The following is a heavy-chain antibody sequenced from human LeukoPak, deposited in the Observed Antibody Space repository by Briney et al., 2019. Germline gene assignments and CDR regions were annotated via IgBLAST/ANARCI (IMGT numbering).Heavy chain of an antibody. CDR3: AKDQGGGGDFWSGYFPNTHYYGMDV. J-gene: IGHJ6*02. CDR2: ISGSGGST. CDR1: GFTFSSYA. D-gene: IGHD3-3*01. V-gene: IGHV3-23*01. Sequence: GGSLRLSCAASGFTFSSYAMSWVRQAPGKGLEWVSAISGSGGSTYYADSVKGRFTSSRDNSKNTLYLQMNSLRAEDTAVYYCAKDQGGGGDFWSGYFPNTHYYGMDVWGQGTTVTVSS.